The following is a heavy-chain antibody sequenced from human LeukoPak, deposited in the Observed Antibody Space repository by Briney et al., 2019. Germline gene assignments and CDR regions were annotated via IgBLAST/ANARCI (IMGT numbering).Heavy chain of an antibody. J-gene: IGHJ4*02. V-gene: IGHV3-21*01. CDR3: ARERAVGIWSGYRDFDY. CDR2: ISSSSSYI. CDR1: GFTFSSYS. D-gene: IGHD3-3*01. Sequence: PEGSLRLSCAASGFTFSSYSMNWVRQAPGKGLEWVSSISSSSSYIYYADSVKGRFTISRDNAKNSLYLQMNSLRAEDTAVYYCARERAVGIWSGYRDFDYWGQGTLVTVSS.